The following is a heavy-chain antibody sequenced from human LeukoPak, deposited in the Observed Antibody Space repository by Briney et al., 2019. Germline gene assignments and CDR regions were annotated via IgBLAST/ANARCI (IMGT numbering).Heavy chain of an antibody. V-gene: IGHV3-9*01. Sequence: PGGSLRLSCAASGFTFDDYAMHWVRQAPGKGLEWVSGISWNSGSIGYADSVKGRFTISRDNAKNSLYLQMNSLRAEDTALYYCAKDTGSSSWLEPFDYWGQGTLVTVSS. CDR2: ISWNSGSI. J-gene: IGHJ4*02. D-gene: IGHD6-13*01. CDR3: AKDTGSSSWLEPFDY. CDR1: GFTFDDYA.